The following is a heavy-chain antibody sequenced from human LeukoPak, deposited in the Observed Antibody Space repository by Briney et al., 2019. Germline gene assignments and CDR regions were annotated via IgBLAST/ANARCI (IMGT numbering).Heavy chain of an antibody. CDR2: ISWNSGSI. V-gene: IGHV3-9*03. J-gene: IGHJ4*02. D-gene: IGHD3-10*01. Sequence: PGGSLRLSCAASGFTFDDYAMHWVRQAPGKGLEWVSGISWNSGSIGYADSVKGRFTISRDNAKNSLYLQMNSLRAEDMALYYCAKTGRTYGSGSAFDYWGQGTLVTVSS. CDR1: GFTFDDYA. CDR3: AKTGRTYGSGSAFDY.